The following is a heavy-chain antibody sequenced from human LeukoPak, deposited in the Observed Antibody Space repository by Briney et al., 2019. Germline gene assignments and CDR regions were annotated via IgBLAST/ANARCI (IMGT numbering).Heavy chain of an antibody. Sequence: GGSLRLSCAASGFTFSSYGMSWVRQAPGKGLEWVSAISGGVGSTSYADSVKGRFTISRDNAKNTLYLQMNSLRAEDTAVYYCARDVALVNMDVWGKGTTVTVSS. CDR1: GFTFSSYG. V-gene: IGHV3-23*01. CDR2: ISGGVGST. J-gene: IGHJ6*03. D-gene: IGHD2-8*02. CDR3: ARDVALVNMDV.